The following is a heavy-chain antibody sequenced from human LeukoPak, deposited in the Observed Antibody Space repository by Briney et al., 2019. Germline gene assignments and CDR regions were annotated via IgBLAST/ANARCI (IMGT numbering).Heavy chain of an antibody. Sequence: ASVKVSCKASGYTFTGYYMHWVRQAPGQGLEWMGWINPNSGGTNYAQKFQGRVTMTRDTSISTAYMELSRLRSGDTAVYYCARDMDSSGWYGRVGFDYWGQGTLVTVSS. D-gene: IGHD6-19*01. CDR2: INPNSGGT. J-gene: IGHJ4*02. CDR3: ARDMDSSGWYGRVGFDY. CDR1: GYTFTGYY. V-gene: IGHV1-2*02.